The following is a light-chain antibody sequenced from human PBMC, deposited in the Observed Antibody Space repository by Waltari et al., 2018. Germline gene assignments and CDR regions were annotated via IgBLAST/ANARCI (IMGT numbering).Light chain of an antibody. V-gene: IGLV2-23*02. CDR1: SSDVGGYKY. CDR3: CSYAGSGTDV. CDR2: DFS. Sequence: QSALTPPASVSGSPGQSITISCTGTSSDVGGYKYFSWYQQLPRKAPKLMIYDFSERPSGVSNRFSGSKSANTASLTIAGLQAEDEADYYCCSYAGSGTDVFGTGTKVTVL. J-gene: IGLJ1*01.